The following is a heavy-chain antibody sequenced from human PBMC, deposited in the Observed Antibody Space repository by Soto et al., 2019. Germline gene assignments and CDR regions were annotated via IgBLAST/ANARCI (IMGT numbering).Heavy chain of an antibody. CDR1: GFSLTTNGVG. J-gene: IGHJ3*01. CDR3: VHHVTGGFFDV. CDR2: IYWDDDK. V-gene: IGHV2-5*02. Sequence: QITLKESGPTVVKPTQTLTLTCTLSGFSLTTNGVGVGWIRQPPGKALEWLALIYWDDDKRYSPTLKSRLAITKDISKNQVVLILTDVDPVDAATYFCVHHVTGGFFDVWGQGSRVTVSS. D-gene: IGHD4-4*01.